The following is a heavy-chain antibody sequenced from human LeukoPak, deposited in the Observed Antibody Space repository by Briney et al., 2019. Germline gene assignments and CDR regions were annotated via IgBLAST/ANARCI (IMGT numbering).Heavy chain of an antibody. Sequence: SVKVSCKASGGTFSSYAISWVRQAPGQGLEWMGGIIPIFGTANYAQKFQGRVTITADESTSTAYMELSSLRSEDTAVYYCARGITMVRGVIEDYYYGMDVWGQGTTVTVSS. CDR2: IIPIFGTA. J-gene: IGHJ6*02. V-gene: IGHV1-69*01. CDR1: GGTFSSYA. D-gene: IGHD3-10*01. CDR3: ARGITMVRGVIEDYYYGMDV.